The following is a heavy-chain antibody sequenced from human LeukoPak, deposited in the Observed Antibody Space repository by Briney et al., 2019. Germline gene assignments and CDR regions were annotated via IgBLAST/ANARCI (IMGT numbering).Heavy chain of an antibody. CDR3: GRGLGVEVRGAVDP. CDR1: GYSISSGYY. CDR2: IYTSGST. D-gene: IGHD3-10*01. J-gene: IGHJ5*02. V-gene: IGHV4-38-2*02. Sequence: SETLSLTCTVSGYSISSGYYWGWIRQPPGKGLEWIGYIYTSGSTNYNPSLKSRVTISVDTSKNQFSLKLSSVTAADTAVYYCGRGLGVEVRGAVDPWGQGTLVTVSS.